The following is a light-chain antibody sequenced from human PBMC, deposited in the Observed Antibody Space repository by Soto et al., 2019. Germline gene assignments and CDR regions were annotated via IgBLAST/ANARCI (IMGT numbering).Light chain of an antibody. CDR3: QSYDSSLSAWV. CDR2: GNS. V-gene: IGLV1-40*01. J-gene: IGLJ3*02. Sequence: QSVLTQPPSVSGAPGQRVTISCTGSSSNIGAGYDVHGYQQLPGTAPKLLIYGNSNRPSGVPDRFSGSKSGTSASLAITGLKAEDEADYYCQSYDSSLSAWVFGGGTKLTVL. CDR1: SSNIGAGYD.